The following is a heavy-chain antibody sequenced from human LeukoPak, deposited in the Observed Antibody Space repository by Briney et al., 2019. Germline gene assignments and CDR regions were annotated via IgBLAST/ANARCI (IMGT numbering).Heavy chain of an antibody. Sequence: GASVKVSCKASGYTFTSYYMHWVRQAPGQGLEWMGIINPSGGSTSYAQKFQGRVTMTRDTSTSTVYMELSSLKASDTAMYYCARSRGGDTLRAFDIWGQGTMVTVSS. CDR1: GYTFTSYY. J-gene: IGHJ3*02. D-gene: IGHD2-21*02. V-gene: IGHV1-46*01. CDR2: INPSGGST. CDR3: ARSRGGDTLRAFDI.